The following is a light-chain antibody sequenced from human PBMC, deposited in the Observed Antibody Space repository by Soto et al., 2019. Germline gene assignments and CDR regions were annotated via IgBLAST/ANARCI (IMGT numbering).Light chain of an antibody. CDR1: QTVDNY. V-gene: IGKV3-11*01. CDR3: QHRRNWPLT. CDR2: DAS. Sequence: EIVLTQSPATLSLSPGERATLSCRASQTVDNYLAWYQHKPGQAPRLLIYDASNRATGIPARFSGSGSGTVFTLTISSLEPEDFAVYYCQHRRNWPLTFGGGTKVDIK. J-gene: IGKJ4*01.